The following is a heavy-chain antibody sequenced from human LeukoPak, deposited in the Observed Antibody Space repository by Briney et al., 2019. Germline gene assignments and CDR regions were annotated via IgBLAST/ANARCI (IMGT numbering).Heavy chain of an antibody. Sequence: ASXXVXXKASGXTFXXYYMHWVRQAPGQGLEWMGWINPNSGGTNYAQKFQGRVTMTRDTSISTAYMELSRLRSDDTAVYYCARAGRRSDAFDIWGQGTMVTVSS. D-gene: IGHD1-26*01. V-gene: IGHV1-2*02. CDR1: GXTFXXYY. CDR3: ARAGRRSDAFDI. CDR2: INPNSGGT. J-gene: IGHJ3*02.